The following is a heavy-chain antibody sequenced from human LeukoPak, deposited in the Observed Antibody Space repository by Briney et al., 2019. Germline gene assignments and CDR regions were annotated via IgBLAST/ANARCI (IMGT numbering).Heavy chain of an antibody. CDR1: GFTFSSYW. Sequence: GSLRLSCAASGFTFSSYWMSWVRQAPGKGLEWVANIKQDGSEKYYVDSVEGRFTISRDNAKNSLYLQMISLRAEDTAVYYCARVWTVGATTWDDFDYWGQGTLVTVSS. D-gene: IGHD1-26*01. J-gene: IGHJ4*02. CDR2: IKQDGSEK. V-gene: IGHV3-7*01. CDR3: ARVWTVGATTWDDFDY.